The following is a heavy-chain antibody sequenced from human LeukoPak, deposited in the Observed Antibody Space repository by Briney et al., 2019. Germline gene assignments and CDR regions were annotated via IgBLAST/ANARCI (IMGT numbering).Heavy chain of an antibody. CDR3: ARDMLTCSGGSCYSSGFDY. Sequence: SETLSLTCTVSGGSISSGNYYWSWVRQPPGKGLEWIGSIFYSGSTYYNPSLKSRVSISVDTSKNQFSLKLSSVTAADTAVYYCARDMLTCSGGSCYSSGFDYWGQGTLVTVSS. D-gene: IGHD2-15*01. CDR1: GGSISSGNYY. V-gene: IGHV4-30-4*01. J-gene: IGHJ4*02. CDR2: IFYSGST.